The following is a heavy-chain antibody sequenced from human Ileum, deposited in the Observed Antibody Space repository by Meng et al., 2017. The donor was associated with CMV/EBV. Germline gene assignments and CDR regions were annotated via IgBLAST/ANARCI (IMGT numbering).Heavy chain of an antibody. V-gene: IGHV3-9*01. D-gene: IGHD3-22*01. CDR1: GFTIKEYA. CDR3: AKGGIVINYYGLDV. CDR2: IGWNSDGI. J-gene: IGHJ6*02. Sequence: SLKISWAASGFTIKEYAMHWVRQAPGKGLEWVSGIGWNSDGIDYADAVKGRFTISRDNAKNSLYLQMDFLSTADTALYYCAKGGIVINYYGLDVWGQGTTVTVSS.